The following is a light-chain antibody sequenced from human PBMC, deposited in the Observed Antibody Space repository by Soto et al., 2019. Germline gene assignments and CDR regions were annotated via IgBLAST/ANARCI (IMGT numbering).Light chain of an antibody. J-gene: IGKJ5*01. Sequence: DIQMTQSPSTLSASVGDRFTITCRASQSISSWLAWYQQKPGKAPNLLIYDASSLESGVPSRFSGSGSGTEFTLTISCLQSEDFATYYCQQYYSYPITFGQGTRLEIK. CDR2: DAS. V-gene: IGKV1-5*01. CDR3: QQYYSYPIT. CDR1: QSISSW.